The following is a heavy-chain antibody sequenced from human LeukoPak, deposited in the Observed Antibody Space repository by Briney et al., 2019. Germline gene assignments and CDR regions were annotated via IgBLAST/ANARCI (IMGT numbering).Heavy chain of an antibody. CDR2: ISYDGSNK. V-gene: IGHV3-30-3*01. D-gene: IGHD3-22*01. J-gene: IGHJ4*02. CDR3: ARDFRLYYYYDSSGYYSNYFDY. Sequence: GGSLRLSCAASGFAFSSYAMHWVRQAPGKGLEWVAVISYDGSNKYYADSVKGRFTISRDNSKNTLYLQMNSLRAEDTAVYYCARDFRLYYYYDSSGYYSNYFDYWGQGTLVTVSS. CDR1: GFAFSSYA.